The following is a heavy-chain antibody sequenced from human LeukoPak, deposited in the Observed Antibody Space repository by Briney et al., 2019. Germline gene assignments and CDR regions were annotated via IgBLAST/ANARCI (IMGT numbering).Heavy chain of an antibody. CDR2: INHSGST. Sequence: PSETLSLTCAVYGGSFSGYYWSWIRQPPGRGLEWIGEINHSGSTNYNPSLKSRVTISVDTSKNQFSLKLSSVTAADTAVYYCAHWKNLGYYFYYYMDVWGKGTTVTVSS. V-gene: IGHV4-34*01. CDR3: AHWKNLGYYFYYYMDV. J-gene: IGHJ6*03. CDR1: GGSFSGYY. D-gene: IGHD1/OR15-1a*01.